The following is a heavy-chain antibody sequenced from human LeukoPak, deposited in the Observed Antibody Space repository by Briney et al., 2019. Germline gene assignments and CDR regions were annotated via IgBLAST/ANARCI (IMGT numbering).Heavy chain of an antibody. CDR2: ISGSGGST. J-gene: IGHJ6*02. CDR3: AKDRSCSSTSCYAYYYYYYGMDV. CDR1: GFTFSSYA. V-gene: IGHV3-23*01. Sequence: GGSLRLSCAASGFTFSSYAMSWVRQAPGKGLEWVSAISGSGGSTYYADSVKGRFTISRDNSKNTLYLQMNSLRAGDTAVYYCAKDRSCSSTSCYAYYYYYYGMDVWGQGTTVTVSS. D-gene: IGHD2-2*01.